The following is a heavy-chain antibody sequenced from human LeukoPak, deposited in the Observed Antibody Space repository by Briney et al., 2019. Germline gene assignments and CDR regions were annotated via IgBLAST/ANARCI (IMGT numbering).Heavy chain of an antibody. Sequence: GGSLRLSCSASGFTFSTYAMHWVRQAPGKGLEYVSAISTNGGSTYYADSVKGRLTISRDNSKNTVYLQMSSLRAEDTAVYYCVKDGLAFCGGDCYFDYWGRGTLVTVSS. V-gene: IGHV3-64D*06. J-gene: IGHJ4*02. CDR2: ISTNGGST. D-gene: IGHD2-21*02. CDR1: GFTFSTYA. CDR3: VKDGLAFCGGDCYFDY.